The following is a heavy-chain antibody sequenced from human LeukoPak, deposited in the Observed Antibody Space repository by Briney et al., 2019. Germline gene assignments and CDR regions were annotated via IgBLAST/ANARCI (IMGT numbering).Heavy chain of an antibody. CDR3: ARDVAYSAFDY. CDR1: GFTFSNAW. D-gene: IGHD2-21*01. CDR2: IRPDGSEG. V-gene: IGHV3-7*01. Sequence: GGSLRLSCAASGFTFSNAWMSWVRQAPGKGLEWVATIRPDGSEGYYADSVRGRFTISRDNSKNSFYLQMSSLRAEDTGVFYCARDVAYSAFDYWGQGTLVTVSS. J-gene: IGHJ4*02.